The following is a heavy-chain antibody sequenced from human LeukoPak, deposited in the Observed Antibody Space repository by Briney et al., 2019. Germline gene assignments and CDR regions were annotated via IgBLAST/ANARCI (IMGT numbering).Heavy chain of an antibody. V-gene: IGHV3-23*01. CDR1: GLTFSRYA. J-gene: IGHJ3*02. D-gene: IGHD2-2*01. CDR2: ISGSGGST. CDR3: ANSPLVPSAFDI. Sequence: PGGCLRLSCAASGLTFSRYAMSWVRQAPGKGLEWVSAISGSGGSTYYADSVKGRFTISRDNSKNTLYLQMNSLRAEDTAVYYCANSPLVPSAFDIWGQGTMVTVSS.